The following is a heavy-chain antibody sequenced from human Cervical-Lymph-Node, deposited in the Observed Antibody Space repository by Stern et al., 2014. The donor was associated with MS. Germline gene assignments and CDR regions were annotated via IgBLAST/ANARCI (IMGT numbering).Heavy chain of an antibody. Sequence: VQLVESGPGLVKPSETLSLTCTVSGGSISTFYWSWIRQPPGKGLEWIGQINYKGSTNYNPSLKSRVTISVDTSKNQFSLKLSSVTAADAAVYYCGRRDYYDSSGYYDDAFDIWGQGTMVTVSS. V-gene: IGHV4-59*01. CDR2: INYKGST. CDR3: GRRDYYDSSGYYDDAFDI. D-gene: IGHD3-22*01. CDR1: GGSISTFY. J-gene: IGHJ3*02.